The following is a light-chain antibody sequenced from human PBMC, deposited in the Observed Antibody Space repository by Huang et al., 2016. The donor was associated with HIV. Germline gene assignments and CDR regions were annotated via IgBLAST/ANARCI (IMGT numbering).Light chain of an antibody. CDR3: QHYDNLPLT. CDR1: QDISNY. V-gene: IGKV1-33*01. J-gene: IGKJ4*01. Sequence: DIQMTQSPSSLSASVGDRVTITCQASQDISNYLNWYQQKPGTAPKLLIYDASNLETGVPSRFSGSGSGADFTFTISSLQPEDIATYYCQHYDNLPLTFGGGTKVRSN. CDR2: DAS.